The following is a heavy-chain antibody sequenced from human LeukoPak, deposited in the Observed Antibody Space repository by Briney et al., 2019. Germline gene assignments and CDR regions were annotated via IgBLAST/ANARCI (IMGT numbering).Heavy chain of an antibody. Sequence: PSETLSLTCAVYGGSFSGYYWTWIRQPAGKGLEWIGRIYTSGSTNYNPSLKSRVTMSVDTSKNQFSLRLSSVTAADTAVYYCVREGSSSSYRAFDYWGQGTLVTVSS. D-gene: IGHD6-13*01. CDR1: GGSFSGYY. CDR2: IYTSGST. V-gene: IGHV4-4*07. CDR3: VREGSSSSYRAFDY. J-gene: IGHJ4*02.